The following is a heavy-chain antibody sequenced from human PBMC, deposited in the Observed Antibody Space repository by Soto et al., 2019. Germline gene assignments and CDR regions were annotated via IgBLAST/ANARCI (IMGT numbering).Heavy chain of an antibody. J-gene: IGHJ5*02. CDR3: ARASESSCTNGVCYDWFDP. Sequence: SETLSLTCAVYGGSFSGYYWSWIRQPPGKGLEWIGEINHSGSTNYNPSLKSRVTISVDTSKNQFSLKLSSVTAADTAVYYCARASESSCTNGVCYDWFDPWGQGTLVTVSS. CDR2: INHSGST. CDR1: GGSFSGYY. D-gene: IGHD2-8*01. V-gene: IGHV4-34*01.